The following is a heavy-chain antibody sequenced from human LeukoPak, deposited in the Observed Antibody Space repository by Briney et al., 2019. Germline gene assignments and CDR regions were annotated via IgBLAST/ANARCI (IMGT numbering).Heavy chain of an antibody. V-gene: IGHV1-24*01. CDR2: FDPEDGEK. J-gene: IGHJ4*02. D-gene: IGHD2-2*01. CDR1: GYTLTELS. Sequence: ASVTVSYKVSGYTLTELSMHWVRQAPGKGQEWMGGFDPEDGEKIYAQKFQGRVTITADESTSTAYMELSSLRSEDTAVYYCASYCSSTSCYVGGTVARPQFDYWGQGTLVTVSS. CDR3: ASYCSSTSCYVGGTVARPQFDY.